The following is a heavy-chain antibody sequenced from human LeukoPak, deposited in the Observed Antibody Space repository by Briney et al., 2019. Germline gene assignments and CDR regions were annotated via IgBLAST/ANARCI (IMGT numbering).Heavy chain of an antibody. J-gene: IGHJ4*02. D-gene: IGHD6-19*01. CDR3: ARARTTYRYSSGWYFDY. CDR2: IYYSGSA. V-gene: IGHV4-30-4*08. CDR1: GGSISSGDYY. Sequence: SETLSLTCTVSGGSISSGDYYWSWIRQPPGTGLEWFGYIYYSGSAYYNPSLKSRVTISVDTSKNQFSLKLSSVTAADTAVYYCARARTTYRYSSGWYFDYWGQGTLVTVSS.